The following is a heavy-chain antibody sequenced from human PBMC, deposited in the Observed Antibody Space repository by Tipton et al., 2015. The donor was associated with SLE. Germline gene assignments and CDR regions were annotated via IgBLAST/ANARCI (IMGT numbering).Heavy chain of an antibody. J-gene: IGHJ3*02. CDR3: ARELAVRGVDAFDI. Sequence: TLSLTCAVYGGSFSGHYWSWIRQPPGKGLEWIGYIYYSGSTDYNPSLKSRVTISVDTSKNQFSLKLSSVTAADTAVYYCARELAVRGVDAFDIWGQGTMVTVSS. CDR2: IYYSGST. CDR1: GGSFSGHY. D-gene: IGHD3-10*01. V-gene: IGHV4-59*11.